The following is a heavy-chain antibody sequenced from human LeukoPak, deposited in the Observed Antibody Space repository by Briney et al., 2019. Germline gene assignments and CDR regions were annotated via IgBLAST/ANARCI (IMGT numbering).Heavy chain of an antibody. CDR3: ARDHGSTRKVVPAVLGSSGFDP. Sequence: PGGSLRLSCAASGFTSSSYAMHWVRQAPGKGLEWVAVISYDGSNKYYADSVKGRFTISRDNSKNTLYLQMNSLRAEDTAVYYCARDHGSTRKVVPAVLGSSGFDPWGQGTLVTVSS. CDR2: ISYDGSNK. V-gene: IGHV3-30*04. J-gene: IGHJ5*02. CDR1: GFTSSSYA. D-gene: IGHD2-2*01.